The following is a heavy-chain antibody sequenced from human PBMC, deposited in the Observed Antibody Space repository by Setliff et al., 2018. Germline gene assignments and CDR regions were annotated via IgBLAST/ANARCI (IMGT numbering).Heavy chain of an antibody. J-gene: IGHJ6*03. D-gene: IGHD6-13*01. V-gene: IGHV4-39*01. CDR2: VHSSGST. CDR1: GGSISSSDYY. Sequence: LSLTCTGSGGSISSSDYYWGWLRQPPGKGLEWIGSVHSSGSTYYNPSLKSRVTISVDTSRNQFSLQLTSVTAADTAVYYCVRLRQQLVYYHHMDVWGKGTTVTVSS. CDR3: VRLRQQLVYYHHMDV.